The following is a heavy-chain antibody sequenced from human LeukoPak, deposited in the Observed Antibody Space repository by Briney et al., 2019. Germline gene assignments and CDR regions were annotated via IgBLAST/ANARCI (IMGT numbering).Heavy chain of an antibody. Sequence: ASVKVSCKASGYTFTSYDMHWVRQAPGQGLEWMGIINPSGDSTSYAQKFQGRVTMTRDTSMSTVYMELSSLRSEDTAVYYCASVLYCGADCYSGRYFFDYWGQGTLVSVSS. V-gene: IGHV1-46*01. CDR2: INPSGDST. CDR3: ASVLYCGADCYSGRYFFDY. D-gene: IGHD2-21*02. J-gene: IGHJ4*02. CDR1: GYTFTSYD.